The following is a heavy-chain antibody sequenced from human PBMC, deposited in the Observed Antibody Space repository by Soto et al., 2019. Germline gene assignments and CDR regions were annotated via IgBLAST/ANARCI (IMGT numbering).Heavy chain of an antibody. J-gene: IGHJ6*02. CDR2: ISYDGSNK. CDR3: AIEVAGELDYYYYGMDV. V-gene: IGHV3-30*03. CDR1: GFTFSSYG. D-gene: IGHD6-6*01. Sequence: QVQLVESGGGVVQPGRSLRLSCAASGFTFSSYGMHWVRQTPGKGLEWVAVISYDGSNKDYADSVKGRFTISRDKSKNTLFLQMNSLRVEDTAVYYCAIEVAGELDYYYYGMDVWGQGTTVTVSS.